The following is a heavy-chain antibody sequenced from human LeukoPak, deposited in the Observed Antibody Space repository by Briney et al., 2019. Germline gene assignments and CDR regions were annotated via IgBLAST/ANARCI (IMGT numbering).Heavy chain of an antibody. J-gene: IGHJ5*02. CDR3: ARGHYYDSSGYYSPPPYNWFDP. CDR2: IIPILGIA. V-gene: IGHV1-69*04. D-gene: IGHD3-22*01. Sequence: ASVKVSCKASGGTFSSYAISWVRQAPGQGLEWMGRIIPILGIANYAQKFQGRVTITADKSTSTAYMGLSSLRSEDTAVYYCARGHYYDSSGYYSPPPYNWFDPWGQGTLVTVSS. CDR1: GGTFSSYA.